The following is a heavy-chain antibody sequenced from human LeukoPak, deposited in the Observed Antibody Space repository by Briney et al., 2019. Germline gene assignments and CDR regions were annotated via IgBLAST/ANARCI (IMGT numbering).Heavy chain of an antibody. Sequence: GGSLRLSCAASGFTFDDYAMHWVRQAPGKGLEWVSGISWNSGSIGYADSVKGRFAISRDNAKNSLYLQMNSLRAEDTALYYCAKDGAGFDYWGQGTLVTVSS. D-gene: IGHD6-19*01. J-gene: IGHJ4*02. CDR3: AKDGAGFDY. CDR1: GFTFDDYA. CDR2: ISWNSGSI. V-gene: IGHV3-9*01.